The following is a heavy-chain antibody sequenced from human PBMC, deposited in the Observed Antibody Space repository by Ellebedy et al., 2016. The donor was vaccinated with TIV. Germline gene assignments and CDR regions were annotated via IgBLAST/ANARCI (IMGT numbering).Heavy chain of an antibody. J-gene: IGHJ4*02. CDR2: IRYDGSNK. CDR3: AKANSSGYGGLDY. V-gene: IGHV3-30*02. CDR1: GFTFSSYG. Sequence: GESLKISCAASGFTFSSYGMHWVRQAPGKGLEWVAFIRYDGSNKYYADSVKGRFTISRDNSKNTLYLQMNSLRAEDTAVYYCAKANSSGYGGLDYWGQGTLVTVSS. D-gene: IGHD3-22*01.